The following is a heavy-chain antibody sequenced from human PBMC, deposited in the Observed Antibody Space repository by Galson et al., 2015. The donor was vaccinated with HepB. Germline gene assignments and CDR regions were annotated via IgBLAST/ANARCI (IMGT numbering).Heavy chain of an antibody. Sequence: TLSLTCTVSGGSISSYYWSWIRQPPGKGLGWIGYIYYSGSTNYNPSLKSRVTISVDTSKNQFSLKLSSVTAADTAVYYCARGEAHYDFWSGYYAYGMDVWGQGTTVTVSS. CDR2: IYYSGST. V-gene: IGHV4-59*01. CDR1: GGSISSYY. CDR3: ARGEAHYDFWSGYYAYGMDV. D-gene: IGHD3-3*01. J-gene: IGHJ6*02.